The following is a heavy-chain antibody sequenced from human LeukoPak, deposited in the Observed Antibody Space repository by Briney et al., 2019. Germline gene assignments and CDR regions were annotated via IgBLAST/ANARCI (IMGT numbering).Heavy chain of an antibody. V-gene: IGHV3-53*01. D-gene: IGHD6-19*01. CDR2: IYSGGST. CDR3: ARDSIAVVGRGY. Sequence: PGGSLRLSCAASGFTVSSNYMSWVRQAPGKGLEWVSVIYSGGSTYYADSVKGRFTISRDNSKNTLYLQMNSLRAEDTAVYYCARDSIAVVGRGYWGQGTLVTVSS. J-gene: IGHJ4*02. CDR1: GFTVSSNY.